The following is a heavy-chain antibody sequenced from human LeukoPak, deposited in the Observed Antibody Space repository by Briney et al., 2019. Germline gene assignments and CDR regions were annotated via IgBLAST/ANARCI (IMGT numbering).Heavy chain of an antibody. CDR3: ARRYQLLYEDAFDI. Sequence: PSETLSLTCTVSGGSISSGDYYWSWIRQPPGKGLEWIGYIYYSGSTYYNPSLKSRVTISVDTSKNQFSLKLSSVTAADTAVYYCARRYQLLYEDAFDIWGQGTMVTVSS. CDR2: IYYSGST. CDR1: GGSISSGDYY. V-gene: IGHV4-30-4*08. D-gene: IGHD2-2*02. J-gene: IGHJ3*02.